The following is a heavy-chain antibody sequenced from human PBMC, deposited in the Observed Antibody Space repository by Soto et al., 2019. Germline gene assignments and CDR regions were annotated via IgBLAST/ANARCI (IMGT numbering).Heavy chain of an antibody. Sequence: GGSLHISSPASGFPFSSYGMHWVRPAPGKGLEWVAVIWYDGSNKYYADSVKGRFTISRDNSKNTLYLQMNSLRAEDTAMYYCARDSINMVRGPQSPENAFDICGQGTMVTVS. V-gene: IGHV3-33*01. CDR2: IWYDGSNK. J-gene: IGHJ3*02. D-gene: IGHD3-10*01. CDR1: GFPFSSYG. CDR3: ARDSINMVRGPQSPENAFDI.